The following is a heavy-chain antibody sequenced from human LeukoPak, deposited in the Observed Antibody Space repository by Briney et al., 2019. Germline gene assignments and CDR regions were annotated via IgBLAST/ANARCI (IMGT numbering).Heavy chain of an antibody. CDR3: AREDCSGGSCHDGFDY. CDR1: GYTFTSYY. CDR2: INPSGGST. Sequence: ASVKVSCKASGYTFTSYYMHWVRQAPGQGLEWMGIINPSGGSTSYAQKFQGRVTMTRDMSTSTVYMELSSLRSEDTAVYYCAREDCSGGSCHDGFDYWGQGTLVTVSS. V-gene: IGHV1-46*01. D-gene: IGHD2-15*01. J-gene: IGHJ4*02.